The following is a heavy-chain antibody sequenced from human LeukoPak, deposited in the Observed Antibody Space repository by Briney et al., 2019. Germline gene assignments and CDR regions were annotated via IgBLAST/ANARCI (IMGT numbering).Heavy chain of an antibody. CDR1: GGSISSGSYY. D-gene: IGHD2-15*01. Sequence: SQTLSLTCTVSGGSISSGSYYWSWIRQPAGKGMEWIGRIYTSGSTNYNPSLKSRVTISVDTSKNQFSLKLSSVTAADTAVYYCARDGYCSGGSCYLGFDPWGQGTLVTVSS. J-gene: IGHJ5*02. CDR3: ARDGYCSGGSCYLGFDP. V-gene: IGHV4-61*02. CDR2: IYTSGST.